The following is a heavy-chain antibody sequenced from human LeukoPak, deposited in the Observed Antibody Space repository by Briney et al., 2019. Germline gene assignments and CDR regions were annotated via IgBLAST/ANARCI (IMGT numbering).Heavy chain of an antibody. Sequence: SETLSLTCAVYGGSFSGYYWSWIRQPPGKGLEWIGEINHSGSTNYNPSLKSRVTMSVDTSKNQFSLKLSSVTAADTAVYYCATTHCSSTSCSNWFDPWGQGTLVTVSS. D-gene: IGHD2-2*01. CDR3: ATTHCSSTSCSNWFDP. J-gene: IGHJ5*02. V-gene: IGHV4-34*01. CDR1: GGSFSGYY. CDR2: INHSGST.